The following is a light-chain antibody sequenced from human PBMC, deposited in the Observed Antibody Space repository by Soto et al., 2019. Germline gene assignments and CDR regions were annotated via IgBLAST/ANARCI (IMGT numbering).Light chain of an antibody. J-gene: IGLJ2*01. Sequence: QLVLTQPPSASGTPGQRVTISCSGSSSNIGANPINWYQQLPGTAPKLLIYNNDQRPSGVLDRFSASKSGTSASLAISGLQSEDEADYYCEAWDDSLYGAVLGGGTKLTVL. CDR1: SSNIGANP. CDR2: NND. V-gene: IGLV1-44*01. CDR3: EAWDDSLYGAV.